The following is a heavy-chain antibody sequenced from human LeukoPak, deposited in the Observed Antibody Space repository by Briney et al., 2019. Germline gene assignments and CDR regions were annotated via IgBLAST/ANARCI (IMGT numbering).Heavy chain of an antibody. J-gene: IGHJ5*02. CDR3: ARTQQWLLLGFDP. CDR1: GLTFSDYY. V-gene: IGHV3-11*01. D-gene: IGHD6-19*01. Sequence: GGSLRLSCAASGLTFSDYYMSWIRQAPGKGLEWISYISSNGRTIYYADSVKGRFTISRDNARKSVYLQMNSLRAEDTAIYYCARTQQWLLLGFDPWGQGTLVTVSS. CDR2: ISSNGRTI.